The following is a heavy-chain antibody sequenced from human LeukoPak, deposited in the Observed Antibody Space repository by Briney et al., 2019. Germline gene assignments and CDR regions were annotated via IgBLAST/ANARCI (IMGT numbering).Heavy chain of an antibody. CDR1: GGSISSGTYY. J-gene: IGHJ4*02. D-gene: IGHD2-21*01. Sequence: SETLSLTCTVSGGSISSGTYYWTWIRQPAGKGLEWIGRIYTSGSTNYNPSLESRVTISVDTSKNQFSLKLNSVTAADTAVYYCARDAPLAYCGGDCYSSQYWGQGTLVTVSS. V-gene: IGHV4-61*02. CDR3: ARDAPLAYCGGDCYSSQY. CDR2: IYTSGST.